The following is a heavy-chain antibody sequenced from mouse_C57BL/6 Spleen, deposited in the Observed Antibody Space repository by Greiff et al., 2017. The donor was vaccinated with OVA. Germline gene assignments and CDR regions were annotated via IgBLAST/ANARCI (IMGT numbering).Heavy chain of an antibody. Sequence: VQLQQPGAELVKPGASVKMSCKASGYTFTSYWITWVKQRPGQGLEWIGDIYPGSGSTNYNEKFKSKATLTVDTSSSTAYMQLSILTSEDAAVYCCTRRTKVVAGYFDYWGQGTPLTVSA. CDR1: GYTFTSYW. CDR3: TRRTKVVAGYFDY. CDR2: IYPGSGST. J-gene: IGHJ2*01. V-gene: IGHV1-55*01. D-gene: IGHD1-1*01.